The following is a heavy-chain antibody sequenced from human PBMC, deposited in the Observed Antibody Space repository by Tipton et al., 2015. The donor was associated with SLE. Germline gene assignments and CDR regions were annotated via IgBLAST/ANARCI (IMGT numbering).Heavy chain of an antibody. D-gene: IGHD3-9*01. Sequence: SLRLSCAVSGFTFSTYGMHWVRQAPGKGLEWVTFIRSDGSSKYYADSVKGRFTISRDNSKNTLYLQMNSLRAEDTAVYYCAKPSSTIITGSLDHWGQGTLVTVSS. CDR2: IRSDGSSK. CDR3: AKPSSTIITGSLDH. J-gene: IGHJ4*02. CDR1: GFTFSTYG. V-gene: IGHV3-30*02.